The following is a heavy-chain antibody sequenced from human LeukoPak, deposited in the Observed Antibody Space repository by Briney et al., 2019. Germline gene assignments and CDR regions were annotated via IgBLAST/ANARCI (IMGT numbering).Heavy chain of an antibody. CDR2: ISYDGSVE. J-gene: IGHJ5*02. CDR3: AREEA. CDR1: GFTFSNYA. V-gene: IGHV3-30*04. Sequence: GGSLRLSCAASGFTFSNYAMHWVRQAPGKGLEWVALISYDGSVEKNAASVKGRFTISRDNARNSLYLQMNSLRAEDTAVYYCAREEAWGQGTLVTVSS.